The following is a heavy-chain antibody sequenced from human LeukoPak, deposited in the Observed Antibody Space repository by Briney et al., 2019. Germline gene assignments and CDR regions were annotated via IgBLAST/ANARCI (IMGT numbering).Heavy chain of an antibody. D-gene: IGHD3-22*01. CDR3: ARGHGLYYYDSSGKEYYFDF. V-gene: IGHV1-8*01. CDR2: MNPNSGNT. Sequence: ASVKVSCKASGYTFTGYDINWVRQATGQGLEWMGWMNPNSGNTGYAQKFQGRVTMTRNTSISTAYMELSSLISDDTAVYYCARGHGLYYYDSSGKEYYFDFWGQGTLVTVSS. CDR1: GYTFTGYD. J-gene: IGHJ4*02.